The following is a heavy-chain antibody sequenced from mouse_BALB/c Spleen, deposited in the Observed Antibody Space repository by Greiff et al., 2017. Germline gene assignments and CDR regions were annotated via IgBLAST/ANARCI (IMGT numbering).Heavy chain of an antibody. V-gene: IGHV4-1*02. J-gene: IGHJ4*01. D-gene: IGHD1-2*01. CDR1: GFDFSRYW. CDR3: ARRITTATGAMDY. Sequence: EVHLVESGGGLVQPGGSLKLSCAASGFDFSRYWMSWVRQAPGKGLEWIGEINPDSSTINYTPSLKDKFIISRDNAKNTLYLQMSKVRSEDTALYYCARRITTATGAMDYWGQGTSVTVSS. CDR2: INPDSSTI.